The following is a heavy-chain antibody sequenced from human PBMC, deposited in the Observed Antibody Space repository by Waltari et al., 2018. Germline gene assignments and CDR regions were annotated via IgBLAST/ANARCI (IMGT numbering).Heavy chain of an antibody. V-gene: IGHV4-59*01. CDR2: SYYSGST. J-gene: IGHJ3*01. CDR3: ASLGRYTWNYYAFDV. CDR1: GGSISRNY. Sequence: QVQLQESGPGLVKPSETLSLNCTVSGGSISRNYWSWIRQPPGKGLEWIGYSYYSGSTNYNPSLKSRVTLSINTSKNQFSLKLTSVTAADTAVYYCASLGRYTWNYYAFDVWGQGTKVTVSS. D-gene: IGHD1-7*01.